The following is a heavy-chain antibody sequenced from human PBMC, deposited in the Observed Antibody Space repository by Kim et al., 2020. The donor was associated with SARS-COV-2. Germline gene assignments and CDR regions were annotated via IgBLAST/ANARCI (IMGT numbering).Heavy chain of an antibody. CDR2: GAS. CDR3: VIFYSGTDS. D-gene: IGHD3-3*01. J-gene: IGHJ4*02. V-gene: IGHV3-48*02. Sequence: GASHYAAPGRGRFTISKDNARNSLYLQLNSLRDEDTAVYYCVIFYSGTDSWGQGALVTVSS.